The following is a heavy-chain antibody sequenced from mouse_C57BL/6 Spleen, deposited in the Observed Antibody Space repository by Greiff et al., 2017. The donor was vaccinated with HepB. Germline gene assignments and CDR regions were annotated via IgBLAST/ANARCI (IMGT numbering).Heavy chain of an antibody. CDR1: GYTFTSYW. Sequence: VQLQQSGAELVKPGASVKLSCKASGYTFTSYWMQWVKQRPGQGLEWIGEIDPSDSYTNYNQKFKGKATLTVDTSSRTAYMQLSSLTDEDSAVDYCARRQLGPYWYFDVWGTGTTGTVSS. CDR2: IDPSDSYT. V-gene: IGHV1-50*01. J-gene: IGHJ1*03. CDR3: ARRQLGPYWYFDV. D-gene: IGHD4-1*02.